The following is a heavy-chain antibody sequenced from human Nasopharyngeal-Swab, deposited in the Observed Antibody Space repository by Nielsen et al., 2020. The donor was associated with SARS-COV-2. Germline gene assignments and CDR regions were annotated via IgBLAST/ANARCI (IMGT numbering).Heavy chain of an antibody. D-gene: IGHD6-19*01. V-gene: IGHV3-23*01. J-gene: IGHJ4*02. CDR3: AKDEDSSGWSGGVDY. Sequence: GESLKISCAASGFTFSSYAMSWVRQAPGKGLEWVSAICGSGGSTYYADSVKGRFTISRDNSKTTLYLQMNSLRAEDTAVYYCAKDEDSSGWSGGVDYWGQGTLVTVSS. CDR2: ICGSGGST. CDR1: GFTFSSYA.